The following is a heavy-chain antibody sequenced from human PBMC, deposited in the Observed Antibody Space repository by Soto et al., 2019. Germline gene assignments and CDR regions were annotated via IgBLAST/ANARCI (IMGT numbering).Heavy chain of an antibody. CDR2: ISGSGDST. CDR3: ATESARNNYYYYGMDV. J-gene: IGHJ6*02. CDR1: GFTFSSYA. Sequence: PGGSLRLSCAASGFTFSSYAMSWVRQAPGKGLEWVSAISGSGDSTFHADSVKGRFTISRDNSKNTLYLQMSSLRAEDTAVYYCATESARNNYYYYGMDVSGQGTTVTVYS. V-gene: IGHV3-23*01.